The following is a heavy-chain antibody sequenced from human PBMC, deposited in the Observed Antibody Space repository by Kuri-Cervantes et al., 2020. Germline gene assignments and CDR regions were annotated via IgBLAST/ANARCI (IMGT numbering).Heavy chain of an antibody. V-gene: IGHV4-34*01. D-gene: IGHD3-22*01. CDR3: ARAGDSSGYYYSHWVHYFDY. CDR1: GGSFSGYY. Sequence: ESLKISCAVYGGSFSGYYWSWIRQPPGKGLEWIGEINHSGSTNYNPSLKSRVTISVDTSKNQFSLKLSSVTAADTAVYYCARAGDSSGYYYSHWVHYFDYWGQGTLVTVS. J-gene: IGHJ4*02. CDR2: INHSGST.